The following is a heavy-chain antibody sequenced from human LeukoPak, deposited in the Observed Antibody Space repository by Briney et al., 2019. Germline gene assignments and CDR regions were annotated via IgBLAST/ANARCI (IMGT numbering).Heavy chain of an antibody. V-gene: IGHV3-30*03. CDR2: ISYDGINE. CDR3: ARDLTYYFDSSDYGGAFDI. Sequence: PGRSLRLSCAASGFTFSSYGMHWVRQAPGKGLEWVAVISYDGINEYYADSVKGRFTISRDNSKNTLYLQMNSLRAEDTAVYYCARDLTYYFDSSDYGGAFDIWGQGTMVTASS. J-gene: IGHJ3*02. D-gene: IGHD3-22*01. CDR1: GFTFSSYG.